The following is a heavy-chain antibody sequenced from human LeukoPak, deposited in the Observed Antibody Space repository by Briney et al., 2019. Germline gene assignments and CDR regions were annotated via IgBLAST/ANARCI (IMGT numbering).Heavy chain of an antibody. Sequence: SETLSLTCTVSGGSISSGSYYWSWIRQPAGKRLEWIGRIYTSGSTYYNPSLKSRVTISVDTSKNQFSLKLSSVTAADTAVYYCAKGAGPPWFDPWGQGTLVTVSS. V-gene: IGHV4-61*02. CDR3: AKGAGPPWFDP. D-gene: IGHD6-19*01. J-gene: IGHJ5*02. CDR1: GGSISSGSYY. CDR2: IYTSGST.